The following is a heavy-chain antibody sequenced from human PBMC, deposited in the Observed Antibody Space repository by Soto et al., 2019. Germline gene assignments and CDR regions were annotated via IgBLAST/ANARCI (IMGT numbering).Heavy chain of an antibody. CDR1: GFTFSSYG. Sequence: TGGSLRLSCAASGFTFSSYGMHWVRQAPGKGLEWVAVISYDGSNKYYADSVKGRFTISRDNSKNTLYLQMNSLRAEDTAVYYCAKDRGSGWPDYWGQGTLVTVSS. CDR2: ISYDGSNK. D-gene: IGHD6-19*01. J-gene: IGHJ4*02. CDR3: AKDRGSGWPDY. V-gene: IGHV3-30*18.